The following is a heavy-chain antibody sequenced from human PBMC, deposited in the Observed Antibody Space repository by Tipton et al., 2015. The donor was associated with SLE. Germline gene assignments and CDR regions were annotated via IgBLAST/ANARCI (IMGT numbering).Heavy chain of an antibody. CDR3: ARRPGYTASRSDY. V-gene: IGHV5-51*01. J-gene: IGHJ4*02. CDR1: GYSFTSYW. CDR2: IHPHDSDT. Sequence: VQLVQSGAAVKKPGESLKISCKGLGYSFTSYWIAWVRQMPGKGLEFLGIIHPHDSDTRYSPSFKGQVAVSADKSTNDAYLQLNNLKASDTGIYYCARRPGYTASRSDYWGQGTLLTVSS. D-gene: IGHD3-16*02.